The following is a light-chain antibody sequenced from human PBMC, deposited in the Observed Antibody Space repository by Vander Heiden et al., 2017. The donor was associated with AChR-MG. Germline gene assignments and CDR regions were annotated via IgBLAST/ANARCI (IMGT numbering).Light chain of an antibody. J-gene: IGLJ2*01. Sequence: QSALTQPRSVPGSPGQSVTISCTGTSSDVGGSNYVSWYQQHPGKAPKLMIYDVSKRPSGVPDRFSGSKSGNTASLTISGLQAEDEADYYCCSYAGTVVFGGGTKLTVL. CDR1: SSDVGGSNY. CDR2: DVS. CDR3: CSYAGTVV. V-gene: IGLV2-11*01.